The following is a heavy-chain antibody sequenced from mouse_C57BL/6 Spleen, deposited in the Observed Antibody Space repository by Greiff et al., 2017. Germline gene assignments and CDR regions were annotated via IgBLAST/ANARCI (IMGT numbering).Heavy chain of an antibody. V-gene: IGHV1-50*01. Sequence: QVQLQQPGAELVKPGASVKLSCKASGYTFTSYWMQWVKQRPGQGLEWIGEIDPSDSYTNYNQKFKGKATLTVDTSSSTAYVQLSSLTSEDSAVYYCARRTYYYGSSRYYAMDYWGQGTSVTVSS. CDR1: GYTFTSYW. CDR3: ARRTYYYGSSRYYAMDY. CDR2: IDPSDSYT. J-gene: IGHJ4*01. D-gene: IGHD1-1*01.